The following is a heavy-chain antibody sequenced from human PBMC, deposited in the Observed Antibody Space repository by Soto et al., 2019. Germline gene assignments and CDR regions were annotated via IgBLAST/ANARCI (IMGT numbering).Heavy chain of an antibody. CDR2: ISYDGSNK. CDR1: GFTFSSYG. CDR3: AKDTALYSGYDLGYFDY. D-gene: IGHD5-12*01. V-gene: IGHV3-30*18. J-gene: IGHJ4*02. Sequence: QVQLVESGGGVVQPGRSLRLSCAASGFTFSSYGMHWVRQAPGKGLEWVAVISYDGSNKYYADSVKGRFTISRDNSKNTLYLQMNSLRAEDTAVYYCAKDTALYSGYDLGYFDYWGQGTLVTVSS.